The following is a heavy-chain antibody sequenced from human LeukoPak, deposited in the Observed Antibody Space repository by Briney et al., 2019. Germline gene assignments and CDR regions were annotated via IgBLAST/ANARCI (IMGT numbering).Heavy chain of an antibody. V-gene: IGHV3-21*01. Sequence: KSGGSLRFSCAASGFTFSSYSMNWVRQAPGKGLEWVSSMSSSSTHIYYADSVKGRFTISRDNGKNSLYLQMNSLRVEDTAVYCCASSYDYWSGFNYWGQGTPVTVSS. D-gene: IGHD3-3*01. J-gene: IGHJ4*02. CDR2: MSSSSTHI. CDR1: GFTFSSYS. CDR3: ASSYDYWSGFNY.